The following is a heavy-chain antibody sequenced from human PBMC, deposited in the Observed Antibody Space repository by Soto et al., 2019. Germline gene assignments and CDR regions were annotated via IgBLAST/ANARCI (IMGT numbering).Heavy chain of an antibody. CDR1: GFSLSSNGMG. CDR3: AHAGDYDLLTFDH. D-gene: IGHD4-17*01. V-gene: IGHV2-5*02. Sequence: QITLKESGPTLVRPAQTLTLTCGFSGFSLSSNGMGVAWIRQPLGKALEWLALIYWDDDKRYSPSLKDRLAISKDTSSNQVVLTITNMDPGDTATYFCAHAGDYDLLTFDHWGPGTLVTVSS. CDR2: IYWDDDK. J-gene: IGHJ4*02.